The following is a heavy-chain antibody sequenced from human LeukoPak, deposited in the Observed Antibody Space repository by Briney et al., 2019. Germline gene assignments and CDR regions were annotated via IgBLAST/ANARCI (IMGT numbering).Heavy chain of an antibody. CDR2: IYYSGST. V-gene: IGHV4-39*01. CDR1: GFTFSSYA. J-gene: IGHJ4*02. D-gene: IGHD5-12*01. CDR3: ARSGYDKPLYYFDY. Sequence: PGGSLRLSCAASGFTFSSYAMSWIRQPPGKGLEWIGSIYYSGSTYYNPSLKSRVTISVDTSKNQFSLKLSSVTAADTAVYYCARSGYDKPLYYFDYWGQGTLVTVSS.